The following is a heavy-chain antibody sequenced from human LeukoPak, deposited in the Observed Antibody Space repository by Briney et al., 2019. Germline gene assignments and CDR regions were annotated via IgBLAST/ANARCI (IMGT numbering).Heavy chain of an antibody. V-gene: IGHV3-7*03. CDR3: ARGGGLDV. J-gene: IGHJ6*02. Sequence: ETLSLTCDVSGGSIDSTNWWNWARQAPGKGLEWVASINHNGNVNYYVDSVKGRFTISRDNAKNSLYLQMSNLRAEDTAVYFCARGGGLDVWGQGATVTVSS. D-gene: IGHD3-16*01. CDR1: GGSIDSTNW. CDR2: INHNGNVN.